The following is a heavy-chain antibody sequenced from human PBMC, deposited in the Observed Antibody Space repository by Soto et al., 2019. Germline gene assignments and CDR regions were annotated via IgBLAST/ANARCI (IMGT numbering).Heavy chain of an antibody. V-gene: IGHV4-4*07. CDR1: GASLNTYF. CDR2: VYTSGTT. CDR3: ARDEPDTGEGFDI. Sequence: QVQLQESGPGLVKPSETLSLTCSVSGASLNTYFWSWIRQPAGKGLEWIGRVYTSGTTKYNTSLKSRDTMSVDTSKKQVSLKLISLTAADTGLYYCARDEPDTGEGFDIWGQGTMVTVSS. D-gene: IGHD3-10*01. J-gene: IGHJ3*02.